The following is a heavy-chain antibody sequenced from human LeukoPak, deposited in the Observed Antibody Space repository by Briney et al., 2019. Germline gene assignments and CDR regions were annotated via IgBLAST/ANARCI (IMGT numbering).Heavy chain of an antibody. CDR3: ARIPCSSTNCYFDY. V-gene: IGHV4-31*03. CDR2: IYYSGST. J-gene: IGHJ4*02. CDR1: GGSISSGGYY. D-gene: IGHD2-2*01. Sequence: SETLSLTCTVSGGSISSGGYYWSWIRQHPGKGLEWIGYIYYSGSTYYNPSLKSRVTISVDTSKNQFSLKLSSVTAADTAVYYCARIPCSSTNCYFDYWGQGTLVTVSS.